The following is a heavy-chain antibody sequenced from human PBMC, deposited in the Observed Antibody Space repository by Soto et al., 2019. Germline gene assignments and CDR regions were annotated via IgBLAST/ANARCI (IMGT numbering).Heavy chain of an antibody. CDR1: EFTFSSSW. CDR3: VTGWSDY. Sequence: GGSLRLSCVVSEFTFSSSWMHWVRQGPGKGLVWVSRINSDGSSTNYADSVKGRFTTSRDNAKNMLYLQMSSLRAEDTALYYCVTGWSDYWGQGTLVTVSS. D-gene: IGHD2-15*01. CDR2: INSDGSST. V-gene: IGHV3-74*01. J-gene: IGHJ4*02.